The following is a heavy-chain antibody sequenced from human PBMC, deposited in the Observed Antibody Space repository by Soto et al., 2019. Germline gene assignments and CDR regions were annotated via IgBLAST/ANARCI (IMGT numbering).Heavy chain of an antibody. J-gene: IGHJ4*02. CDR3: AREEKQVSRYLWDFDY. D-gene: IGHD1-26*01. Sequence: QVQLQESGPGLVKPSETLSLTCSVSDGSVNTGNYYWSWIRQPPGKGLEWIGHIYYIGTTNYNPSAKSRVTISVDTSKDKFAMKVTFVTAADTAVYFCAREEKQVSRYLWDFDYWGQGSLVTVSS. V-gene: IGHV4-61*01. CDR2: IYYIGTT. CDR1: DGSVNTGNYY.